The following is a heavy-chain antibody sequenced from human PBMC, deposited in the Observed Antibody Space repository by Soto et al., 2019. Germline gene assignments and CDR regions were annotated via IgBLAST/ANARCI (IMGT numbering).Heavy chain of an antibody. Sequence: SETLSLTCTVSGGSISSSSYYWGWIRQPPGKGLEWIGSIYYSGSTYYNPSLKSRVTISVDTSKNQFSLKLSSVTAADTAVYYCAIRVGGYSYGYYFDYWGQGTLVTVSS. CDR2: IYYSGST. CDR1: GGSISSSSYY. D-gene: IGHD5-18*01. J-gene: IGHJ4*02. CDR3: AIRVGGYSYGYYFDY. V-gene: IGHV4-39*01.